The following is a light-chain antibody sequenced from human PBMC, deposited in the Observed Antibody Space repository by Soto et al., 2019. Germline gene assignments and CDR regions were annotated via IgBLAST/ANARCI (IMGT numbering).Light chain of an antibody. V-gene: IGKV3-20*01. CDR1: QSISSSY. Sequence: EIVLTQSPGTLSLSPGERATLSCRASQSISSSYLAWYQHKPGQAPRLLIYGASSRATGIPDRFSGSGSGTDFPLTISRLEPEDFAVYYCQQYGDSPPYTFGQGTKLEI. CDR2: GAS. J-gene: IGKJ2*01. CDR3: QQYGDSPPYT.